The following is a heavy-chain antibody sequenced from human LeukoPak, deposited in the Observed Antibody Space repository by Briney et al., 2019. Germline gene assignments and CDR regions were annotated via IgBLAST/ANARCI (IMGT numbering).Heavy chain of an antibody. CDR1: GFTFSSYA. V-gene: IGHV3-30-3*01. Sequence: PGRSLRLSCAASGFTFSSYAMHWVRQAPGKGLEWVAVISYDGSNKYYADSVKGRFTISRDNSKNTLYLQMNSLRAEDTAVYYCAGALGQWLVEAPIDYWGQGTLVTVSS. J-gene: IGHJ4*02. CDR3: AGALGQWLVEAPIDY. CDR2: ISYDGSNK. D-gene: IGHD6-19*01.